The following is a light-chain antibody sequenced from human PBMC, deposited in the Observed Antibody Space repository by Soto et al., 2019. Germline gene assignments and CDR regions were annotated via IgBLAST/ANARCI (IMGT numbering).Light chain of an antibody. CDR1: QSVRIN. CDR2: GAS. CDR3: QQYNNWPPT. J-gene: IGKJ1*01. Sequence: EIVMTQSPATLSVSPGERATLSCRASQSVRINLAWYQQKPGQAPRLLIYGASTRATGIPARFSGSGSGTEFTLTISSLQSEDFAVYYCQQYNNWPPTFVQGTKVEIK. V-gene: IGKV3-15*01.